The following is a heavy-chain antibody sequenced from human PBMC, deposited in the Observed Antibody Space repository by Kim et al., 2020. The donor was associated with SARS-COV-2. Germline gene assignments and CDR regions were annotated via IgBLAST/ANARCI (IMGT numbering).Heavy chain of an antibody. CDR3: TRKWSWGDY. CDR2: GTT. D-gene: IGHD3-10*01. J-gene: IGHJ4*02. V-gene: IGHV3-49*02. Sequence: GTTEYAASVKGRFTISRDDSKSIAYLQMNSLKTEDTAVYYCTRKWSWGDYWGQGTLVTVSS.